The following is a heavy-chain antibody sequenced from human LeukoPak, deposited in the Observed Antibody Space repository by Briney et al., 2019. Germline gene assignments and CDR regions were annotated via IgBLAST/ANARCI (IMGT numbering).Heavy chain of an antibody. Sequence: PSETLSLTCTVSGDSISNYYWNWIRQPPGKGLEWIGYIFYNGITKYNPSLESRVAISVNTSKDQFYLKLNSVTAADTAVYYCASGITMIRGVHYGMGVWGQGTTVTVSS. J-gene: IGHJ6*02. CDR2: IFYNGIT. CDR1: GDSISNYY. D-gene: IGHD3-10*01. CDR3: ASGITMIRGVHYGMGV. V-gene: IGHV4-59*01.